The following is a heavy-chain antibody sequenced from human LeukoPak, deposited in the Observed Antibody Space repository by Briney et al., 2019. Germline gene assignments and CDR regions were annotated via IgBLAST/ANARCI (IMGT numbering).Heavy chain of an antibody. Sequence: PGGSLRLSCAASGFTFSSYSMNWVRQAPGKGLEWVSSISSSSSYIYYADSVKGRFPISRDNAKNSLYLQMNSLRAEDTAVYYCARDRVGASSAFDIWGQGTMVTVSS. D-gene: IGHD1-26*01. CDR2: ISSSSSYI. V-gene: IGHV3-21*01. CDR3: ARDRVGASSAFDI. J-gene: IGHJ3*02. CDR1: GFTFSSYS.